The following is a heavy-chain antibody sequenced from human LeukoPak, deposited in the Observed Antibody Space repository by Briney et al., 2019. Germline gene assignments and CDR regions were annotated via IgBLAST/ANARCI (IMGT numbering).Heavy chain of an antibody. V-gene: IGHV3-33*01. D-gene: IGHD3-10*01. CDR1: GFTFSIYG. Sequence: GGSLRLSCAASGFTFSIYGMHWVRQAPGKGLEWVALIWFDGTKKYYADSVKGRFTISRDNSKNTLYLQMNSLRAEDTAVYYCAREEDTTVRGVSDYWGQGTLVTVSS. CDR2: IWFDGTKK. J-gene: IGHJ4*02. CDR3: AREEDTTVRGVSDY.